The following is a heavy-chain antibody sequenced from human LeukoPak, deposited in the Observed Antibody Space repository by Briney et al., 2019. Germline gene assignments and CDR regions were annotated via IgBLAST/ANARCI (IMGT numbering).Heavy chain of an antibody. D-gene: IGHD6-13*01. J-gene: IGHJ4*02. CDR2: MKPDGTEK. V-gene: IGHV3-7*03. CDR1: GFTFTNYW. Sequence: GSLRLSCVASGFTFTNYWINWVRQAPGEGLEWVAHMKPDGTEKYYLDSVKGRFTISRDNAKNSLYLQMNSLRAEDTAVYYCASLMYSSIGAYWGQGTLVTVSS. CDR3: ASLMYSSIGAY.